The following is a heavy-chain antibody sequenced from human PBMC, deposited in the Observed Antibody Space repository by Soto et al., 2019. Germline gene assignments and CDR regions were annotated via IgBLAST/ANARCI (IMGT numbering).Heavy chain of an antibody. D-gene: IGHD5-12*01. CDR1: GFTFSSYG. Sequence: GGSLRLSCAASGFTFSSYGMHWVRQAPGKGLEWVAVISYDGSNEYYADSVKGRFTISRDNSKNTLYLQMNSLRAEDTAVYYCAKAAVATSDFDYWGQGTLVTVSS. V-gene: IGHV3-30*18. CDR2: ISYDGSNE. CDR3: AKAAVATSDFDY. J-gene: IGHJ4*02.